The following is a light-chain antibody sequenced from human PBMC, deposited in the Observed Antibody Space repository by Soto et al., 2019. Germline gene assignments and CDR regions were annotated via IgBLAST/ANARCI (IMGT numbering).Light chain of an antibody. Sequence: EIVLTQSPGTLSLSPGERATLSCRASQSVTSNYLAWYQQKPGQAPRLLIFGASSRATGISDKFSGSGSGTDFTLTISRLEPDDFAVYYCQRYGGPSWTFGQVTRVEIK. CDR1: QSVTSNY. V-gene: IGKV3-20*01. CDR2: GAS. J-gene: IGKJ1*01. CDR3: QRYGGPSWT.